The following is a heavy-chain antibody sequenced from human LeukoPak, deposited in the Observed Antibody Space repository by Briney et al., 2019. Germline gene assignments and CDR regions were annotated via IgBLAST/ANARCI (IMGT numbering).Heavy chain of an antibody. V-gene: IGHV1-3*01. Sequence: WASVKVSCKASGYTFTSYGISWVRQAPGQRLEWMGWINVGNDNTKYSQNLQGRVTISRDTSATTAYVELSSLISEDTAVYYCARQSAGALWSFDYWGQGTLVTVSS. J-gene: IGHJ4*02. D-gene: IGHD1-26*01. CDR3: ARQSAGALWSFDY. CDR2: INVGNDNT. CDR1: GYTFTSYG.